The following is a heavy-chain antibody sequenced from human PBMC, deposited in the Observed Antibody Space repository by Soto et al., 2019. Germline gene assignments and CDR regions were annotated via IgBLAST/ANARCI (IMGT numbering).Heavy chain of an antibody. CDR1: GNSFRSGSYY. V-gene: IGHV4-61*01. CDR3: ARDFDYFDS. CDR2: VYHTGRT. Sequence: ETLSLTCTVSGNSFRSGSYYWGWIRQPPGKGLEWVGYVYHTGRTSYNPSLKSRVSISMDTSKNRFSLNLDSVTAADTAVYFCARDFDYFDSWGQGTRVTVSS. J-gene: IGHJ4*02. D-gene: IGHD3-3*01.